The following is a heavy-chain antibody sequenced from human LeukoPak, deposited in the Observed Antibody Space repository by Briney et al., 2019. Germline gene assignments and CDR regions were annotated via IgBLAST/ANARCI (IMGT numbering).Heavy chain of an antibody. CDR1: GFTFSSYG. D-gene: IGHD6-13*01. V-gene: IGHV3-30*18. CDR2: ISYDGSNK. J-gene: IGHJ4*02. Sequence: GRSPRLSCAASGFTFSSYGMHWVRQAPGKGLEWVAVISYDGSNKYYADSVKGRFTISRDNSKNTLYLQMNSLRAEDTAVYYCAKDGSGYSSSWYWNYFDYWGQGTLVTVSS. CDR3: AKDGSGYSSSWYWNYFDY.